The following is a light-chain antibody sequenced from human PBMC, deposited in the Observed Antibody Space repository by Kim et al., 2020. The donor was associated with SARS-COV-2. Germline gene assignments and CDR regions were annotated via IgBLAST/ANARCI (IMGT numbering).Light chain of an antibody. CDR1: QSIATW. V-gene: IGKV1-5*03. J-gene: IGKJ3*01. CDR3: QQYATYPFT. Sequence: DIQMTQSPSTLSASVGDKVTITCRASQSIATWLAWYQQKPGKPPQLLVYTTSTLPTGVPSTFSGDGSGTEFTLTISSLQPDDFATYYCQQYATYPFTFGPGTKVDIK. CDR2: TTS.